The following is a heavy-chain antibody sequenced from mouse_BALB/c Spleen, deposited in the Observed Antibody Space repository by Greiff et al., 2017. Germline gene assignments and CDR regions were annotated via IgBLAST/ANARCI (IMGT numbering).Heavy chain of an antibody. D-gene: IGHD2-14*01. CDR1: GFTFSSYG. V-gene: IGHV5-6-3*01. J-gene: IGHJ4*01. Sequence: DVHLVESGGGLVQPGGSLKLSCAASGFTFSSYGMSWVRQTPDKRLELVATINSNGGSTYYPDSVKGRFTISRDNAKNTLYLQMSSLKSEDTAMYYCARVYRYAYYAIDYWGQGTSVTGSS. CDR3: ARVYRYAYYAIDY. CDR2: INSNGGST.